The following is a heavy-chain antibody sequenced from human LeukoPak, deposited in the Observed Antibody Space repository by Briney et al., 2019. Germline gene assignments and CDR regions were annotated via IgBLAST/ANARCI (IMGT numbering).Heavy chain of an antibody. CDR1: GFTFSSYW. Sequence: GGSLRLSCAASGFTFSSYWMHWVRQAPGKGLECVSVIHSGGSTYYADSVKGRFTISRDNSKNTLYLQMNSLRAEDTAVYYCTVRVPIIWGQGTMVTVSS. J-gene: IGHJ3*02. CDR3: TVRVPII. D-gene: IGHD3-10*01. CDR2: IHSGGST. V-gene: IGHV3-66*01.